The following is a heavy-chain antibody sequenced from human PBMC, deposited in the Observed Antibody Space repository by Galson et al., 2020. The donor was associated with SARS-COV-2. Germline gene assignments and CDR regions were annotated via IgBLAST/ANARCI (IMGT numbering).Heavy chain of an antibody. J-gene: IGHJ4*02. CDR1: GFTFSSYE. CDR2: ISSSGNAI. D-gene: IGHD3-10*01. V-gene: IGHV3-48*03. Sequence: GGSLRLSCAVSGFTFSSYEMNWVRQAPGKGLEWVSYISSSGNAIHYADSVKGRFTISRDNAKNSLYLQMNSLRAEDTALYYCSRAIRFGSGSPNFDYWGRGTLVTVSS. CDR3: SRAIRFGSGSPNFDY.